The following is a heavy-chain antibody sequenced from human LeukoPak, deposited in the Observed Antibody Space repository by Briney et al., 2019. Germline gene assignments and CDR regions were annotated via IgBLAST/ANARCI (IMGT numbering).Heavy chain of an antibody. D-gene: IGHD3-22*01. Sequence: SETLSLTCTVSGGSISSYYWSWIRQPPGKGLEWVGYIYYSGNTNCNPALKSRVTMSVDTSTNQSSLKLSSVTAADPAVYYRAGLSVYYCESKCRGEALFDIWGPGTMVTVSS. CDR1: GGSISSYY. V-gene: IGHV4-59*08. CDR2: IYYSGNT. CDR3: AGLSVYYCESKCRGEALFDI. J-gene: IGHJ3*02.